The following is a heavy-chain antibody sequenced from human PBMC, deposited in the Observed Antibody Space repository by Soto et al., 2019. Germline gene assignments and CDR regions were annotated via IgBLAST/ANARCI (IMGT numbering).Heavy chain of an antibody. D-gene: IGHD3-3*01. CDR1: GGSFSGYY. Sequence: SETLSLTCAVYGGSFSGYYWSWIRQPPGKGLEWIGEINHSGSTNYNPSLKSRVTISVDTSKNQFSLKLSSVTAADTAVYYCATSEYDSGYYYGMDVWGQGTTVTV. CDR3: ATSEYDSGYYYGMDV. CDR2: INHSGST. J-gene: IGHJ6*02. V-gene: IGHV4-34*01.